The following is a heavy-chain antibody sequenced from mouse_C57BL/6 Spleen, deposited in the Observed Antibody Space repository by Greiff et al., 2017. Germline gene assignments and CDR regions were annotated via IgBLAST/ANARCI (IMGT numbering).Heavy chain of an antibody. V-gene: IGHV3-8*01. J-gene: IGHJ1*03. CDR3: SRWGDYDWYVDV. CDR2: ISYSGST. Sequence: EVKLMESGPGLAKPSQTLSLTCSVTGYSITGDYWNWIRKFQGNKLEYIGYISYSGSTYYNPSLKSRIAITRDTSKHQYYLQLKSVTTEDTATYDCSRWGDYDWYVDVWGTGTTVTVSS. D-gene: IGHD2-4*01. CDR1: GYSITGDY.